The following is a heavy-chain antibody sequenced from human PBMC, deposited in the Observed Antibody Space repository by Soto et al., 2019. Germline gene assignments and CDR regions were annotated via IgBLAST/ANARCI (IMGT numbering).Heavy chain of an antibody. Sequence: QVQLQESGPGLVKPSETLSLTCTVSGGSISSYYWSWIRQPPGKGLEWIGYIYYSGSTNYNPSLKSRVTISVDTSKNQFSLKLSSVTAADTAVYYCARDQAYYYDSSGPFDPWGQGTLVTVSS. CDR2: IYYSGST. D-gene: IGHD3-22*01. J-gene: IGHJ5*02. V-gene: IGHV4-59*01. CDR3: ARDQAYYYDSSGPFDP. CDR1: GGSISSYY.